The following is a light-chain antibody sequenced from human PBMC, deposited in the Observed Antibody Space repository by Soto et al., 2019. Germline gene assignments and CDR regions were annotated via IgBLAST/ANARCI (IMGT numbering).Light chain of an antibody. V-gene: IGKV3-15*01. J-gene: IGKJ1*01. Sequence: EVVMTQTPVILSVSPGERATLSCRASQSVSTNLAWYQHKPGQAPRLLIYGASTRATGIPARFSGSGSRTEFTLTISSLQSEDFAVYYCQHYNNWPPWTFGQGTKVEIK. CDR3: QHYNNWPPWT. CDR2: GAS. CDR1: QSVSTN.